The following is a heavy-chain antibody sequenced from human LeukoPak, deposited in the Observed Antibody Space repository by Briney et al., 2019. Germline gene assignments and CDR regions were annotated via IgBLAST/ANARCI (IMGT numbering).Heavy chain of an antibody. CDR3: ARPASWTSGAFDI. CDR2: IYYSGST. CDR1: GGSISSYY. J-gene: IGHJ3*02. D-gene: IGHD1-26*01. V-gene: IGHV4-59*08. Sequence: SETLSLTCTVSGGSISSYYWSWIRQPPGKGLEWIGYIYYSGSTNYNPSLKSRVTISVDTFKNQFSLKLSSVTAADTAVYYCARPASWTSGAFDIWGQGTMVTVSS.